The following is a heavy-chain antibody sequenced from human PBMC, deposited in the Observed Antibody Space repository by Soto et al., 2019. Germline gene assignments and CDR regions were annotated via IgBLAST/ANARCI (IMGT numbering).Heavy chain of an antibody. Sequence: PSETLSLTCTVSGLSITNNYWSWIRQPPGKGLEWIGYIYYTGNTNYDPSLKSRVTMSVDTSKNQFSLNLASLTAADTAVYYCARHLGGGDDRWFDPWGQGTLVTVSS. D-gene: IGHD5-12*01. CDR1: GLSITNNY. J-gene: IGHJ5*02. CDR3: ARHLGGGDDRWFDP. CDR2: IYYTGNT. V-gene: IGHV4-59*13.